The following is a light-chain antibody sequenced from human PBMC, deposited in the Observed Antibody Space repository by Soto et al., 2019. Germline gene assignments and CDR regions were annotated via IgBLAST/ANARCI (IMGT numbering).Light chain of an antibody. Sequence: DVQMTQSPSSLSAFVGDRVTITCRASQGIAPYLAWFQQKPGQVPKLLIYGTSTLQSGVPSRFSGSGSGTEFTLTISSLQPEDVGTYYCQKYNSAPLTFGGGTKVEIK. V-gene: IGKV1-27*01. CDR3: QKYNSAPLT. CDR1: QGIAPY. J-gene: IGKJ4*01. CDR2: GTS.